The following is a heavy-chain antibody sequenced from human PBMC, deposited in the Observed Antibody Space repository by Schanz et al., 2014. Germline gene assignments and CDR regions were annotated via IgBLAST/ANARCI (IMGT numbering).Heavy chain of an antibody. Sequence: QVQLQQWGAGLLKPSETLSLTCGVFGGSFSGYYWSWIRQPPGKGLEWIGEIYHSGNTNYNASLKSRVTISVDKSKNQFSLKLRSVTAADTAVYYCARAARRTRVVPLYFDYWGQGTLVTVSS. CDR3: ARAARRTRVVPLYFDY. CDR2: IYHSGNT. D-gene: IGHD2-2*01. V-gene: IGHV4-34*01. CDR1: GGSFSGYY. J-gene: IGHJ4*02.